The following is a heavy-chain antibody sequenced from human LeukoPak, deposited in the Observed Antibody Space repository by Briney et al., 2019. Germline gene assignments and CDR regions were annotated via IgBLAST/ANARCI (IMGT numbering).Heavy chain of an antibody. Sequence: PSETLSLTCSVSGGSISNYYWSWIRQPAGKGLEWIGRVHSSGNTNHNPSLKSRVTMSVNTPTNQFSLKLSSVTAADTAVYYCARDPLGDSSGSYFDPWGQGTLVTVSS. J-gene: IGHJ5*02. V-gene: IGHV4-4*07. D-gene: IGHD3-22*01. CDR3: ARDPLGDSSGSYFDP. CDR1: GGSISNYY. CDR2: VHSSGNT.